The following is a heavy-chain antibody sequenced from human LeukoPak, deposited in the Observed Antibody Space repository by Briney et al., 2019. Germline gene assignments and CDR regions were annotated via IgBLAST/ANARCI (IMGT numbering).Heavy chain of an antibody. V-gene: IGHV3-23*01. D-gene: IGHD2-2*01. CDR2: IRGGGGNT. Sequence: GGSLRLSRASSGFTFSSFAMSWVRQAPGKGLEWVSGIRGGGGNTYYADSVKGRFTISRDNSKNTVYLQMNSLRAEDTAVYYCARVVPAASGYNDYWGQGTLVTVSS. CDR3: ARVVPAASGYNDY. CDR1: GFTFSSFA. J-gene: IGHJ4*02.